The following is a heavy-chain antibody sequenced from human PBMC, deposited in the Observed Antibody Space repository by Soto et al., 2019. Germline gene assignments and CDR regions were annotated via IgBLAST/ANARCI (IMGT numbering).Heavy chain of an antibody. CDR2: ITSDSSDI. J-gene: IGHJ4*02. D-gene: IGHD2-15*01. CDR3: ATTYCSGGYCFSSEY. Sequence: GGSLRLSCAASGITFRSYSMSWVRQAPGKGLEWVASITSDSSDIYYEDSVKGRFTISRDNGENSLYLQMTSLGAEDTGVYYCATTYCSGGYCFSSEYWGQGVLVTVSS. CDR1: GITFRSYS. V-gene: IGHV3-21*01.